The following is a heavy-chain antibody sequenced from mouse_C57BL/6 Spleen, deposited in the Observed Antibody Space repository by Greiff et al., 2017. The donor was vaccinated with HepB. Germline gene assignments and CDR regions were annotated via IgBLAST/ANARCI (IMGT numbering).Heavy chain of an antibody. Sequence: QVQLQQSGAELVKPGASVKLSCKASGYPFPEFTIHWVKQGSGQGLEGIGWFYPGSGSIKYNEKFKDKATLTADKSSSTVYMELSRLTAEDSAVYFCARHAPGYAMDYWGQGTSVTVSS. CDR2: FYPGSGSI. J-gene: IGHJ4*01. CDR3: ARHAPGYAMDY. V-gene: IGHV1-62-2*01. CDR1: GYPFPEFT.